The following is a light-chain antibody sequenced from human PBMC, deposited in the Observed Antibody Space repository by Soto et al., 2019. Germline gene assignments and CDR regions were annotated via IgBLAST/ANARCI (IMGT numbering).Light chain of an antibody. J-gene: IGKJ1*01. CDR2: GAS. Sequence: SQSVSSSYLAWYQQKPGQAPRLLIYGASSRATGIPDRFSGSGSGTDFTLTISRLEPEDFAVYYCQQYGSSPGTFGQGTKVDI. V-gene: IGKV3-20*01. CDR3: QQYGSSPGT. CDR1: QSVSSSY.